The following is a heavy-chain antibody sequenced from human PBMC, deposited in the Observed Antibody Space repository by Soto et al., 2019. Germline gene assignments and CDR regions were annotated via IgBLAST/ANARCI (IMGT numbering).Heavy chain of an antibody. CDR3: AKALYSSTYARGLDV. Sequence: PGGSLRLSCAASGFSFGSYSMTWVRQAPGKGLEWVSVIGGDAVTTYYADSVKGRFTVSRDNFKNTVHLQMNSRRAEDTAVYYCAKALYSSTYARGLDVWGQGTTVTVSS. V-gene: IGHV3-23*01. CDR2: IGGDAVTT. D-gene: IGHD6-19*01. CDR1: GFSFGSYS. J-gene: IGHJ6*02.